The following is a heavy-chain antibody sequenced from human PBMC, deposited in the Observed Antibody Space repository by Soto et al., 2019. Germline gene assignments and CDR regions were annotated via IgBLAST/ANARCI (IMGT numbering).Heavy chain of an antibody. D-gene: IGHD3-22*01. V-gene: IGHV4-31*03. J-gene: IGHJ3*01. CDR1: GGSISSGGYY. CDR2: IYYSGST. Sequence: SETLSLTCTVSGGSISSGGYYWSWIRQHPGKGLEWIGYIYYSGSTYYNPSLKSRVTISVDTSKNQFSLKLSSVTAADTAVYYCAIVTRIVVVRSPPDAFDLWGQGTMVTVSS. CDR3: AIVTRIVVVRSPPDAFDL.